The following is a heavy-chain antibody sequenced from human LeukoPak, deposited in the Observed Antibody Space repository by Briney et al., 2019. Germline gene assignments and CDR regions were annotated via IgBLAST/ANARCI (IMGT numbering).Heavy chain of an antibody. Sequence: GGSLRLSCAASGFTFSSYGMHWVRQAPGKGLEWVAVISYDGSNKYYADSVKGRFTISRDNAKNTLYLQMNSLRAEDTAVYYCARVVSGFNWFDPWGQGTLVTVSS. D-gene: IGHD5-12*01. V-gene: IGHV3-30*03. CDR3: ARVVSGFNWFDP. CDR1: GFTFSSYG. J-gene: IGHJ5*02. CDR2: ISYDGSNK.